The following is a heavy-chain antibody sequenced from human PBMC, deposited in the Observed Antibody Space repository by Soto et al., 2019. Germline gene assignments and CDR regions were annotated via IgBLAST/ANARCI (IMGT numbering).Heavy chain of an antibody. Sequence: RASVKVSCKASGYTFTSYGISWVRQAPGQGLEWMGWISAYNGNTNYAQKLQGRVTMTTDTSTSTAYMELRSLRSDDTAVYYCARSSLGDYGSGSYPFNVWGQGTLGTVSS. J-gene: IGHJ4*02. CDR3: ARSSLGDYGSGSYPFNV. CDR2: ISAYNGNT. D-gene: IGHD3-10*01. CDR1: GYTFTSYG. V-gene: IGHV1-18*04.